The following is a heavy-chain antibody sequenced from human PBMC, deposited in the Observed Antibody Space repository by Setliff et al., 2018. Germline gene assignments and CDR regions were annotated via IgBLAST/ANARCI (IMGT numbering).Heavy chain of an antibody. CDR3: AIRGLAYDFWSGYYTMYYFDY. D-gene: IGHD3-3*01. V-gene: IGHV1-8*03. J-gene: IGHJ4*02. CDR2: MNPNRSNT. CDR1: GYTFTSYD. Sequence: ASVKVSCKASGYTFTSYDINWVRKATGQGLEWMGWMNPNRSNTGYAQKFQGRVTITSNTSISTAYMELSSLRSEDTAVYYCAIRGLAYDFWSGYYTMYYFDYWGQGTLVSDAS.